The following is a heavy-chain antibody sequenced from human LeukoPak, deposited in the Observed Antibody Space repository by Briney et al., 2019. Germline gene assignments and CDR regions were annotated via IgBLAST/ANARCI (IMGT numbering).Heavy chain of an antibody. CDR3: AKDLSAAWRYLHC. CDR1: GFTFSSYA. V-gene: IGHV3-30-3*01. J-gene: IGHJ4*02. Sequence: GGSLRLSCAASGFTFSSYAMHWVRQAPGKGLEWVAVISYDGSNKYYADSVKGRFTISRDNSKNTLYLQMNSLKAEDTAVYYCAKDLSAAWRYLHCWGQGTLVTVSS. CDR2: ISYDGSNK. D-gene: IGHD2-21*01.